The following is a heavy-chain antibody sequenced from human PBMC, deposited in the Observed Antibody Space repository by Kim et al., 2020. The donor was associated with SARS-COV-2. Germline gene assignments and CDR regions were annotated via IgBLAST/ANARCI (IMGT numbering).Heavy chain of an antibody. V-gene: IGHV4-31*03. D-gene: IGHD5-18*01. CDR2: IYYSGST. CDR1: GGSISSGGYY. CDR3: ARVTTALYSYGSPYYYYGMDV. Sequence: SETLSLTCTVSGGSISSGGYYWSWIRQHPGKGLEWIGYIYYSGSTYYNPSLKSRVTISVDTSKNQFSLKLSSVTAADTAVYYCARVTTALYSYGSPYYYYGMDVWGQGTTVTVSS. J-gene: IGHJ6*02.